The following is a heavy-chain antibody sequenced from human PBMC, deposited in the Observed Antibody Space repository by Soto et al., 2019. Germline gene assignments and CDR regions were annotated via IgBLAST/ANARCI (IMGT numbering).Heavy chain of an antibody. J-gene: IGHJ4*02. Sequence: QVQLVESGGGLVKPGGSLRLSCAASGFTFSDYYMSWIRQAPGKGLEWVSYISSSSSYTNYADSVKGRFTISRDNAKNSLFLHMNSLRAEDTAVYYCATTIMRAYCGGDCYTDWGQGTLVTVSS. CDR1: GFTFSDYY. CDR2: ISSSSSYT. CDR3: ATTIMRAYCGGDCYTD. D-gene: IGHD2-21*02. V-gene: IGHV3-11*06.